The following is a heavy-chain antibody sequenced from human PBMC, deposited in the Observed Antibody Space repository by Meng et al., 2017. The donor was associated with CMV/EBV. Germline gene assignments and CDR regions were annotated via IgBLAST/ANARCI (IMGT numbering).Heavy chain of an antibody. V-gene: IGHV3-11*01. CDR1: GFTFSDYY. J-gene: IGHJ6*02. D-gene: IGHD2-2*02. CDR3: ARGGVPAAILHYYYGMDV. CDR2: ISSSGSTI. Sequence: GGSLRLSCAAPGFTFSDYYMSWIRQAPGKGLEWVSYISSSGSTIYYADSVKGRFTISRDNAKNSLYLQMNSLRAEDTAVYYCARGGVPAAILHYYYGMDVWGQGTTVTVSS.